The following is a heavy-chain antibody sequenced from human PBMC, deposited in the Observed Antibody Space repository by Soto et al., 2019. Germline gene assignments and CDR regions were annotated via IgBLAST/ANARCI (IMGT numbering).Heavy chain of an antibody. D-gene: IGHD3-22*01. CDR3: ARSSYYYDGGGNDY. Sequence: QLQLQESGPGLVKPSETLSLTCTVSGGSISSSSYYWGWIRQPPGKGLEWIGSIYYSGSTYYNPSLTSRLPIPVVRSKDQSPLKLAAVTAADTDVYYCARSSYYYDGGGNDYWGQGTLVTVSS. CDR1: GGSISSSSYY. J-gene: IGHJ4*02. V-gene: IGHV4-39*01. CDR2: IYYSGST.